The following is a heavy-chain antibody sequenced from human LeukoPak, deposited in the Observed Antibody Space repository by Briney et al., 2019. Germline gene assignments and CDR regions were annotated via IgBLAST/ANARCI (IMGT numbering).Heavy chain of an antibody. CDR1: GFTFDDYA. Sequence: PGGSLRLSCAASGFTFDDYAMHWVRQAPGKGLEWVSGISWNSGSIGYADSVKGRFTISRDNAKNSLYLQMNSLRAEDMALYYCAKGEEWELPEYYFDYWGQGTLVTVSS. CDR2: ISWNSGSI. CDR3: AKGEEWELPEYYFDY. J-gene: IGHJ4*02. D-gene: IGHD1-26*01. V-gene: IGHV3-9*03.